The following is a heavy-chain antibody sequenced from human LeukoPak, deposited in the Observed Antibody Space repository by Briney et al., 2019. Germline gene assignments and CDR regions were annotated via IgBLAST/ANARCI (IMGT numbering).Heavy chain of an antibody. CDR3: AKDGLMRFFDY. CDR1: GFTFSSYE. J-gene: IGHJ4*02. CDR2: ISNDGNDK. V-gene: IGHV3-30*18. D-gene: IGHD2-8*01. Sequence: GGSLRLSCAASGFTFSSYEMNWVRQAPGKGLEWVAVISNDGNDKQYADSVKGRFTISRDNPNNTLYLQMNSLRGEDTAVYYCAKDGLMRFFDYWGQGTLVTVSS.